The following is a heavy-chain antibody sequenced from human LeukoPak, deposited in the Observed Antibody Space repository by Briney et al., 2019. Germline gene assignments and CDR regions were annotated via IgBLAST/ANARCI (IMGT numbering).Heavy chain of an antibody. Sequence: SETLSLTCTVSGASISNYYWSWIRQPPRKGLEWIGYIYYSGSTNYNPSLKSRVTISVDTSKNQFSLKLSSVTAADTAVYYCARAVKDYYYMDVWGKGTTVTVSS. V-gene: IGHV4-59*01. CDR1: GASISNYY. J-gene: IGHJ6*03. CDR3: ARAVKDYYYMDV. CDR2: IYYSGST.